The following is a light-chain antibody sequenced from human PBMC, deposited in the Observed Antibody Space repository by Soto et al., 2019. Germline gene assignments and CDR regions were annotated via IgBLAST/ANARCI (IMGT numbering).Light chain of an antibody. CDR1: QSVSSK. CDR2: DTS. V-gene: IGKV3-15*01. J-gene: IGKJ5*01. CDR3: QQYSNWPPIT. Sequence: EIVLTQSPGTLSLSPGERATLSCRASQSVSSKLAWYQQKPGQAPRLLIYDTSTRATGIPARFSGSGSGTEFTLTISSLQSEDFAVYYCQQYSNWPPITFGQGTRLENK.